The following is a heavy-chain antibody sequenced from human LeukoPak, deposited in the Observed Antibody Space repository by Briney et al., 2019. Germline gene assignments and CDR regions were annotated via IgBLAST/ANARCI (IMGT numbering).Heavy chain of an antibody. Sequence: PGGSLRLSCAASGFTFSSYAMSWVRQAPGKGLEWVSAISGSGGSTYYADSVKGRFTISRDNSKNTLYLQMNSLRAEDTAVYYCAKEESDIVVVPPNAFDIWGQGTMVTVSS. CDR3: AKEESDIVVVPPNAFDI. CDR2: ISGSGGST. CDR1: GFTFSSYA. D-gene: IGHD2-2*01. J-gene: IGHJ3*02. V-gene: IGHV3-23*01.